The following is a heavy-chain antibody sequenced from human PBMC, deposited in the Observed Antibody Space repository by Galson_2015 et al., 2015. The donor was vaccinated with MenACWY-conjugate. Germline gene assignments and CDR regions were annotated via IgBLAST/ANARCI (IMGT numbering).Heavy chain of an antibody. Sequence: SLRLSCAASGFSFRSYAMSWVRQAPGKGLEWVSAISGSGGSTYYADSVKGRFTISRDNSRNMLYLQINSLRADDTAVYHCAKEMYSSGWFDYWGRGTLVTVSS. CDR2: ISGSGGST. CDR1: GFSFRSYA. D-gene: IGHD6-19*01. V-gene: IGHV3-23*01. J-gene: IGHJ4*02. CDR3: AKEMYSSGWFDY.